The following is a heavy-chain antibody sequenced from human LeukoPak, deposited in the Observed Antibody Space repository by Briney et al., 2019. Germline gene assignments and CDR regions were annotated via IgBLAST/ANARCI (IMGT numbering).Heavy chain of an antibody. CDR1: GGSIRSSNW. CDR2: IHHSGTT. V-gene: IGHV4-4*02. J-gene: IGHJ4*02. Sequence: SETLSLTCAVSGGSIRSSNWWSWVRQSPGKGLECIGDIHHSGTTNYSPSLKSRVTISVDTSKNQFSLRLSSVTAADTAVYYCARGFLVGHSPEVYYFDYWGQGTLVTVSS. D-gene: IGHD1-26*01. CDR3: ARGFLVGHSPEVYYFDY.